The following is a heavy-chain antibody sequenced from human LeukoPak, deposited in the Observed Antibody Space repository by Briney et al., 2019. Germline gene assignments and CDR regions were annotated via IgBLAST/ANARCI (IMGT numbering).Heavy chain of an antibody. CDR1: GFTFSSYA. J-gene: IGHJ6*04. CDR3: AKADFEYSSLDV. D-gene: IGHD6-6*01. CDR2: ISYDGSNK. Sequence: GGSLRLSCAASGFTFSSYAMHWVRQAPGKGLEWVAVISYDGSNKYYADSVKGRFTISRDNSKNTLYLQMNSLRAEDTAVYYCAKADFEYSSLDVWGKGTTVTVSS. V-gene: IGHV3-30-3*01.